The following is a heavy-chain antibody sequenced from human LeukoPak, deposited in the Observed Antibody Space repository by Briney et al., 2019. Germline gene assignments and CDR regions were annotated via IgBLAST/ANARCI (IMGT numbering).Heavy chain of an antibody. J-gene: IGHJ4*02. D-gene: IGHD3-16*01. CDR2: IIPIFGTA. Sequence: ASVTVSCTASGGTFSSYAISWVRQAPGQGLEWMGGIIPIFGTANYAQKFQGRVTITADESTSTAYMELSGLRSEDTAVYYCAADLSNPRMGASYLDSWGQGTLVTVSS. V-gene: IGHV1-69*13. CDR3: AADLSNPRMGASYLDS. CDR1: GGTFSSYA.